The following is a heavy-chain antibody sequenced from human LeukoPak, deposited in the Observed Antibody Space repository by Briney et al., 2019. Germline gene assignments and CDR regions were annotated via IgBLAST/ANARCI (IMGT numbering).Heavy chain of an antibody. CDR3: SRLKVPPRTVFIVTGYATYYYYCMDV. Sequence: ASVKVSCKASGYTFTSYCISWVRQAPGQGLEWMGWISPYNGNTNYAQKFQGRVTMTRNTSISTTYIELSILRSDDTTLYYCSRLKVPPRTVFIVTGYATYYYYCMDVWGKGTTVTISS. D-gene: IGHD3-9*01. CDR2: ISPYNGNT. CDR1: GYTFTSYC. V-gene: IGHV1-18*01. J-gene: IGHJ6*03.